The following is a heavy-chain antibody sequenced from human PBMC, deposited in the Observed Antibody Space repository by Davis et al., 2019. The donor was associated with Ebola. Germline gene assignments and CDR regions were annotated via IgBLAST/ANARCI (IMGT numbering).Heavy chain of an antibody. Sequence: SETLSLTCAVSGGSMSSNYWSWIRQPPGKGLEWIAYIHDSGRTNYNPSLKSRVTISVDTSKNQFSLKLSSVTTADTAVYYCARGMGPTLDYWGQGTLVTVSS. J-gene: IGHJ4*02. CDR2: IHDSGRT. V-gene: IGHV4-59*01. D-gene: IGHD1-26*01. CDR1: GGSMSSNY. CDR3: ARGMGPTLDY.